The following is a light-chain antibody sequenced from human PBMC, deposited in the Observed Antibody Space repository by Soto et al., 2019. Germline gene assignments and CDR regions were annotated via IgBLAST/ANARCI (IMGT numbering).Light chain of an antibody. CDR1: QSVSRW. J-gene: IGKJ4*01. CDR3: QQYSSYSLPT. V-gene: IGKV1-5*01. CDR2: DAS. Sequence: DIQMTQSPSILSASVGDSVTITCRASQSVSRWLAWYQQKPGKAPKLLIYDASSLNSGVPSRFSGSQSGTEFTLTITSLLPDDFATYFYQQYSSYSLPTLGGGTKVDIK.